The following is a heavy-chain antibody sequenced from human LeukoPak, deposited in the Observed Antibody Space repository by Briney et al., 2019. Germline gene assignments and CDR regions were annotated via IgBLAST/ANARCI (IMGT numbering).Heavy chain of an antibody. V-gene: IGHV3-21*01. CDR1: GFTFSSYS. CDR3: ARALSSRVDAFDI. J-gene: IGHJ3*02. CDR2: ISSSSYI. D-gene: IGHD6-13*01. Sequence: GGSLRLSCAASGFTFSSYSMNWVRQAPGKGLEWVSSISSSSYIYYADSVKGRFTISRDNAKNSLYLQMNSLRAEDTAVYYCARALSSRVDAFDIWGQGTMVTVSS.